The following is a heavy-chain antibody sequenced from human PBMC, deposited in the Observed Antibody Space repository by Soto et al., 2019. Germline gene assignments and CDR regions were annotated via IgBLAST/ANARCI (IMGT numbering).Heavy chain of an antibody. D-gene: IGHD6-19*01. CDR3: ATLQCSGPRWGMDV. Sequence: EVPLVDSGGGLVRPGGSLRLSCVASRSAFSSYSISWVRQAPGKGLEWVSSISVSSSYIYYAASVKGRFIISRDNDATSVYLQMKNLRADDTAVYYCATLQCSGPRWGMDVWGQGTTVIVSS. CDR2: ISVSSSYI. V-gene: IGHV3-21*01. CDR1: RSAFSSYS. J-gene: IGHJ6*02.